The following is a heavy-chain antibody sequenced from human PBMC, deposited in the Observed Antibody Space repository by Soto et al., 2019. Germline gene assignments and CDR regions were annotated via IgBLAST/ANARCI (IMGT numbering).Heavy chain of an antibody. J-gene: IGHJ1*01. CDR2: ISYDGSNK. CDR1: GFTFSSYA. D-gene: IGHD3-22*01. CDR3: ARVRRPYYDSSGYYFQH. V-gene: IGHV3-30-3*01. Sequence: GGSLRLSCAASGFTFSSYAMHWFRQAPGKGLEWVAVISYDGSNKYYADSVKGRFTISRDNSKNTLYLQMNSLRAEDTAVYYCARVRRPYYDSSGYYFQHWGQGXLVTVYS.